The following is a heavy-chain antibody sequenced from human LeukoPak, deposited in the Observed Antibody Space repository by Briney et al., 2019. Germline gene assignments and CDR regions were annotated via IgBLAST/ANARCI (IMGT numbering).Heavy chain of an antibody. J-gene: IGHJ4*02. CDR3: TRGDYYDY. V-gene: IGHV3-49*04. CDR2: IRSKPYGGTT. Sequence: GRSLGLSCTASGFTFGDYAMSWVRQAPGKGLEWVGFIRSKPYGGTTEYAASVKGRFTISRDDSNSLAYLQMNSLKTEDTAVYYCTRGDYYDYWGQGTLVTVSS. CDR1: GFTFGDYA.